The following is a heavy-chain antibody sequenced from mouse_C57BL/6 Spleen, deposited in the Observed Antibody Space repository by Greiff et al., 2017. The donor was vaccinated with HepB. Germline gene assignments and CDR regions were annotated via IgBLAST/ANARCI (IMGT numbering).Heavy chain of an antibody. V-gene: IGHV1-42*01. Sequence: EVQLQQSGPELVKPGASVKISCKASGYSFTGYYMNWVKQSPEKSLEWIGEINPSTGGTTYNQKFKAKATLTVDKSSSTAYMQLKSLTSEDSAVYYCARSHYYGGNYFDYWGQGTTLTVSS. J-gene: IGHJ2*01. D-gene: IGHD1-2*01. CDR3: ARSHYYGGNYFDY. CDR1: GYSFTGYY. CDR2: INPSTGGT.